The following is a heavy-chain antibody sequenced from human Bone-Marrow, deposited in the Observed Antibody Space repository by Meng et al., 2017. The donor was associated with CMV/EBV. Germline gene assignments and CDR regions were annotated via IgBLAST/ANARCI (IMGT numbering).Heavy chain of an antibody. CDR2: MNPNSGNT. J-gene: IGHJ6*02. V-gene: IGHV1-8*01. Sequence: ASVKVSCKTSGYTFTSYDIDWVRQATGQGLEWMGWMNPNSGNTGYAQKFQGRVTITRNTSISTAYMELSSLRSEDTAVYYCARGEPGYGMDVWGQGTTVTVSS. CDR1: GYTFTSYD. CDR3: ARGEPGYGMDV. D-gene: IGHD1-14*01.